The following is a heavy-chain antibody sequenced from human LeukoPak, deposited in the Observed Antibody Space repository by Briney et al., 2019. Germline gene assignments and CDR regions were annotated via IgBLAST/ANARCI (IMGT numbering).Heavy chain of an antibody. CDR1: GFTFSSYS. D-gene: IGHD3-22*01. CDR3: ARDLDSSGPGDY. J-gene: IGHJ4*02. Sequence: PGGSLRLSCAASGFTFSSYSMNWVRQAPGKGLEWVSSISSSSSYIYYADSVKGRFTISRDNAKNSLYLQMNSLRAEDTAVYYCARDLDSSGPGDYWGQGTLVTVSS. CDR2: ISSSSSYI. V-gene: IGHV3-21*01.